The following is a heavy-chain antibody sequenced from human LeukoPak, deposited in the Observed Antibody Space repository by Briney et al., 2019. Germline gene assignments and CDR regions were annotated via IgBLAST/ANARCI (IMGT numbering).Heavy chain of an antibody. J-gene: IGHJ4*02. Sequence: PGGSLRLSCAASGFTFSSYGMHWVRQAPGRGLEWVAVISYDGSNKYYADSVKGRFTISRDNSKNTLYLQMSSLRAEDTAVYYCAKDRVAAAGPNDYWGQGTLVTVSS. CDR2: ISYDGSNK. V-gene: IGHV3-30*18. D-gene: IGHD6-13*01. CDR1: GFTFSSYG. CDR3: AKDRVAAAGPNDY.